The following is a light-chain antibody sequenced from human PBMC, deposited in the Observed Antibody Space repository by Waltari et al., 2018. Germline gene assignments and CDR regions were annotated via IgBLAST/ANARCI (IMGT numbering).Light chain of an antibody. CDR2: STN. CDR3: AAWDGSQFARV. Sequence: QSVLTQPPSASGTPGQRVIISCSGSSSIIGSDTVTWYPQLPGTAPRLLIYSTNQRPSGVPDRFSGSKSGTSAFLAISGLQSEDESDYYCAAWDGSQFARVFGGGTKLSVL. CDR1: SSIIGSDT. V-gene: IGLV1-44*01. J-gene: IGLJ3*02.